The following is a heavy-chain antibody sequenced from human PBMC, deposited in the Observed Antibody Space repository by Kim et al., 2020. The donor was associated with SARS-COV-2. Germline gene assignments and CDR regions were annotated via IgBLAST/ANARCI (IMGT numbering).Heavy chain of an antibody. V-gene: IGHV4-59*01. J-gene: IGHJ3*02. Sequence: TNYNPSLKSRVTISVDTSKNQFSLKLSSVTAADTAVYYCARSPKDDAFDIWGQGTMVTVSS. CDR3: ARSPKDDAFDI. CDR2: T.